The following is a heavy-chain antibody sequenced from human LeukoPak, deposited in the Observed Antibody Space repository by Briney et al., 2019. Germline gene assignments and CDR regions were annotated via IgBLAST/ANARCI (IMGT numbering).Heavy chain of an antibody. D-gene: IGHD7-27*01. CDR3: AKDPWGSRGYFDY. Sequence: GGSLRLSCAASGFTFSSYGMHWVRQAPGKGLEWVAVISYDGSNKYYADSVKGRFTISRDNSKNTVYLRMNSLRAEDTAIYYCAKDPWGSRGYFDYWGQGTLVTVSS. CDR2: ISYDGSNK. V-gene: IGHV3-30*18. J-gene: IGHJ4*02. CDR1: GFTFSSYG.